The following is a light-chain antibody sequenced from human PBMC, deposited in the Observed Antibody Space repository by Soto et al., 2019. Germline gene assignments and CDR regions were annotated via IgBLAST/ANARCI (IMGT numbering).Light chain of an antibody. Sequence: QSALTQPASVSGSPGQSLTISCTGTSSEVGGYNYVSWYQQHPGKAPKLMIYDVSNRPSGVSNRFSGSKSGNTASLTISGLQAEDEADYYCSSYTSTSPSFGTGTKVTVL. J-gene: IGLJ1*01. CDR2: DVS. CDR1: SSEVGGYNY. CDR3: SSYTSTSPS. V-gene: IGLV2-14*01.